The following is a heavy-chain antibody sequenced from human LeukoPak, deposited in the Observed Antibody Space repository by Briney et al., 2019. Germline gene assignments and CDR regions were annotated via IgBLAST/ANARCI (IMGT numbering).Heavy chain of an antibody. D-gene: IGHD3-3*01. CDR2: ISSSSSYI. CDR1: GFTFSSYS. CDR3: ARDPGLGSTIFEFDY. V-gene: IGHV3-21*01. Sequence: GGSLRLSCAAYGFTFSSYSMNWVRQAPGKGLEWVSAISSSSSYIYYADSVKGRFTISRDNAKNSLYLQMNSLRAEDTAVYYCARDPGLGSTIFEFDYSGQGTLVTVSS. J-gene: IGHJ4*02.